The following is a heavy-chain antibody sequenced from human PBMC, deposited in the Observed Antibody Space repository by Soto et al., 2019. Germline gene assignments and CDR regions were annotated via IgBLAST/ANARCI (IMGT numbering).Heavy chain of an antibody. CDR1: GFTFSSYS. D-gene: IGHD3-10*01. CDR2: ISSSSSYI. V-gene: IGHV3-21*01. CDR3: ARXXLGXXXXXXXXXXXXXXXTXV. Sequence: GSLRLSCAASGFTFSSYSMNWVRQAPGKGLEWVSSISSSSSYIYYADSVKGRFTISRDNAKNSPYLQRNSRRAEDTAGYHXARXXLGXXXXXXXXXXXXXXXTXVRGPXPTVTLSS. J-gene: IGHJ6*02.